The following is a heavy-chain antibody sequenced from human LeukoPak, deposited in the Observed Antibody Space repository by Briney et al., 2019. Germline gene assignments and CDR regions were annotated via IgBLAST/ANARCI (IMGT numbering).Heavy chain of an antibody. CDR1: GGSFSGYY. CDR2: INHSGST. Sequence: SETLSLTCADYGGSFSGYYWSWIRQPPGKGLEWIGEINHSGSTNYNPSLKSRVTISVDTSKNQFSLKLSSVTAADTAVYYCARRAIFGVVPNRGFDPWGQGTLVTVSS. V-gene: IGHV4-34*01. D-gene: IGHD3-3*01. CDR3: ARRAIFGVVPNRGFDP. J-gene: IGHJ5*02.